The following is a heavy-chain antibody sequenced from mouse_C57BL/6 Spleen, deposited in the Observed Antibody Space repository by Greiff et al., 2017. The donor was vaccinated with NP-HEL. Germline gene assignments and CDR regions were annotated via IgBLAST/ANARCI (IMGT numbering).Heavy chain of an antibody. CDR1: GYTFTDYY. J-gene: IGHJ1*03. CDR2: INPYNGGT. V-gene: IGHV1-19*01. CDR3: APRDSSGIYWYFDV. Sequence: VHVKQSGPVLVKPGASVKMSCKASGYTFTDYYMNWVKQSHGKSLEWIGVINPYNGGTSYNQKFKGKATLTVDKSSSTAYMELNSLTSEDSAVYYGAPRDSSGIYWYFDVWGTGTTVTVSS. D-gene: IGHD3-2*02.